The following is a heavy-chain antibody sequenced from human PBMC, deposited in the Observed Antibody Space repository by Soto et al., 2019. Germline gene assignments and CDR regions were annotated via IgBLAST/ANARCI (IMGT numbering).Heavy chain of an antibody. V-gene: IGHV3-21*01. CDR2: ISSSSSYI. J-gene: IGHJ4*02. Sequence: EGSLRLSCAASGFTFSSYSMNWVRQAPGKGLEWVSSISSSSSYIYYADSVKGRFTISRDNAKNSLYLQMNSLRAEDTAVYYCARDTTTDSSGYYYSPNNFDYWGQGTLVTVSS. CDR3: ARDTTTDSSGYYYSPNNFDY. CDR1: GFTFSSYS. D-gene: IGHD3-22*01.